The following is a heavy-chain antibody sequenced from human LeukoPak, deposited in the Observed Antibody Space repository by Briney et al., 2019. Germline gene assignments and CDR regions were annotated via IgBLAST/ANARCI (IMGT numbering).Heavy chain of an antibody. CDR1: GFTFSAYA. D-gene: IGHD4-17*01. CDR3: ARDPNGDYIGAFDM. Sequence: GGSLRLSCTASGFTFSAYAMMWVRQAPGKGPEWVSAIRGGGGSALYADSVKGRFTISRDNSKYTLFLQMNSLRAEDTAVYYCARDPNGDYIGAFDMWGPGTMVTVSS. J-gene: IGHJ3*02. V-gene: IGHV3-23*01. CDR2: IRGGGGSA.